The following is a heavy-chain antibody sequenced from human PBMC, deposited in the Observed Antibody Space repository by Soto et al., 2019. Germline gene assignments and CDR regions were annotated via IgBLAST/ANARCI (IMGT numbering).Heavy chain of an antibody. Sequence: SETLSLTCTVSGGSISDYFWTWIRHPPGKGLEWIGYIYYSGRTNYNPSLKSRVTISVDTSKNQFSLKLTSVTAADTAVYYCARVGGDDFGDSGGFDYWGRGTLVTVSS. V-gene: IGHV4-59*01. CDR1: GGSISDYF. J-gene: IGHJ4*02. D-gene: IGHD4-17*01. CDR2: IYYSGRT. CDR3: ARVGGDDFGDSGGFDY.